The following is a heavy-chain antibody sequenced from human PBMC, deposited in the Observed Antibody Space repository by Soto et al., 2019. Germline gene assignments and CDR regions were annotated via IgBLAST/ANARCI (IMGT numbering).Heavy chain of an antibody. CDR3: AKDVGAYSNYVSDYYYGMDV. J-gene: IGHJ6*02. D-gene: IGHD4-4*01. Sequence: GGSLILSCAASGFTFSSYGMHWVRQAPGKGLEWVAVISYDGSNKYYADSVKGRFTISRDNSKNTLYLQMNSLRAEDTAVYYCAKDVGAYSNYVSDYYYGMDVWGQGTTVTVSS. V-gene: IGHV3-30*18. CDR2: ISYDGSNK. CDR1: GFTFSSYG.